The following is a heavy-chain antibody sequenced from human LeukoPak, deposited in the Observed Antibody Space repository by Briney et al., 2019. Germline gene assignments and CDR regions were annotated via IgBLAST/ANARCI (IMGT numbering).Heavy chain of an antibody. Sequence: SQTLSLTCAVSGGSISSGGYSWSWIRQPPGKGLEWIGYIYHSGSTYYNPSLKSRVTISVDRSKNQFSLKLSSVTAADTAVYYRARAVGIGGGKDAFYNRGQGTMVTVSS. J-gene: IGHJ3*02. CDR3: ARAVGIGGGKDAFYN. CDR1: GGSISSGGYS. CDR2: IYHSGST. V-gene: IGHV4-30-2*01. D-gene: IGHD1-26*01.